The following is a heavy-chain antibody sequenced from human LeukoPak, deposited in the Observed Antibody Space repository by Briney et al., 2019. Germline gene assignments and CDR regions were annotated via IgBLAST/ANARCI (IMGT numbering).Heavy chain of an antibody. CDR2: IYHSGST. J-gene: IGHJ3*02. CDR3: ARGEGFGELFGYAFDI. D-gene: IGHD3-10*01. CDR1: GGSISSSNW. Sequence: SETLSLTCAVSGGSISSSNWWSWVRQPPGKGLEWIGEIYHSGSTNYNPSLKSRVTISVDKSKNQFSLKLSSVTAADTAVYYCARGEGFGELFGYAFDIWGQGTMVTVSS. V-gene: IGHV4-4*02.